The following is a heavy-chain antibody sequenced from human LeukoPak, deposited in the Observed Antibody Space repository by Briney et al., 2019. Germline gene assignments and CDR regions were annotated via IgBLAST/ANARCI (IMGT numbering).Heavy chain of an antibody. CDR2: ISGSGGST. CDR1: GFPFSSYG. V-gene: IGHV3-23*01. D-gene: IGHD1-26*01. J-gene: IGHJ5*02. CDR3: AKEKYSGSYFRGNWFDP. Sequence: GGSLILSCAASGFPFSSYGMSWVRQAPGKGLEGVSAISGSGGSTYYADSVKGRFTISRDNSKNTLYLQMNSLRAEDTAVYYCAKEKYSGSYFRGNWFDPWGQGTLVTVSS.